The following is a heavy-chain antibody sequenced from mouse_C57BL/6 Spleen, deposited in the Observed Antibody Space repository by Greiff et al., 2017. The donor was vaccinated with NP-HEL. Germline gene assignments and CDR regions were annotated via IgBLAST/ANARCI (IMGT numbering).Heavy chain of an antibody. CDR1: GFTFSSYG. Sequence: EVHLVESGGDLVKPGGSLKLSCAASGFTFSSYGMSWVRQTPDKRLEWVATISSGGSYTYYPDSVKGRSTISRDNAKNTLYLQMSSLKSEDTAMYYCAGTPYDCDVGCCAMDYWGQGTSVTVSA. CDR2: ISSGGSYT. V-gene: IGHV5-6*01. J-gene: IGHJ4*01. CDR3: AGTPYDCDVGCCAMDY. D-gene: IGHD2-4*01.